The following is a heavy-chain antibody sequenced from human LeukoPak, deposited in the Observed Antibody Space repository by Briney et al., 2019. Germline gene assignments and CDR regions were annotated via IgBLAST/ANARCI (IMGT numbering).Heavy chain of an antibody. D-gene: IGHD3-22*01. CDR1: GFTFSSYW. CDR2: INSDGSAT. Sequence: GGSLRLSCAASGFTFSSYWMQWVGQAPGKGLVWVSRINSDGSATSHADSAEGRFTISSENAKNNPYLQLNSLRAEDTAVYYCGGDAHDSSGYYFNDYWGQGTLVTVSS. CDR3: GGDAHDSSGYYFNDY. V-gene: IGHV3-74*01. J-gene: IGHJ4*02.